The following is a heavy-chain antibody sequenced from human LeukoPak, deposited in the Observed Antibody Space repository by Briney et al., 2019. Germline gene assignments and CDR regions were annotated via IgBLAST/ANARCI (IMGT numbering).Heavy chain of an antibody. D-gene: IGHD3-10*01. Sequence: PSETLSLTCTVSGGSISGYYWSWIRQPPGKGLEWIGYIYYSGSTSYNPSLKSRVTISVDTSKNQFSLKLSSVTAEDTAVYYCARYLRSGLDYWGQGTLVTVSS. J-gene: IGHJ4*02. CDR2: IYYSGST. CDR3: ARYLRSGLDY. V-gene: IGHV4-59*01. CDR1: GGSISGYY.